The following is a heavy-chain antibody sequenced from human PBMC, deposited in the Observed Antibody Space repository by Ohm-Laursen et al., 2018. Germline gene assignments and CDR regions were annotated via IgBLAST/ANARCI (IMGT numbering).Heavy chain of an antibody. V-gene: IGHV3-7*01. CDR1: GFTFSSYG. CDR2: IKKDGSEK. J-gene: IGHJ4*02. Sequence: SLRLSCTASGFTFSSYGMHWVRQAPGKGLEWVANIKKDGSEKNYVDSVKGRFTISRDNAKNSLYLQVNSLRAEDTAVYYCARDFAYWGQGTLVTVSS. CDR3: ARDFAY.